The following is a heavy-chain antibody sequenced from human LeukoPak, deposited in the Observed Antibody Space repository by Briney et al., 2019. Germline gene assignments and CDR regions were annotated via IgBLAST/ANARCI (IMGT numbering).Heavy chain of an antibody. CDR1: GFTFSSYW. CDR3: AREQVLLWFGELHWFDP. CDR2: INSDGSST. J-gene: IGHJ5*02. V-gene: IGHV3-74*01. Sequence: PGGSLRLSCAASGFTFSSYWMHWVRQAPGKGLVWVSRINSDGSSTSYADSVKGRFTISRDNAKNTLYLQMNSLRAEDTAVYYCAREQVLLWFGELHWFDPWGQGTLVTVSS. D-gene: IGHD3-10*01.